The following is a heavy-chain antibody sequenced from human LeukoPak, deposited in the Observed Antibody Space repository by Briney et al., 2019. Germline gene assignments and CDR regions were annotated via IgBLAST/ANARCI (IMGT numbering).Heavy chain of an antibody. CDR1: GFTFSSYE. Sequence: GGSLRLSCAVSGFTFSSYEMNWVRQAPGKGLEWVSYISRSGSTIYYADSVKGRFTISRDNAKNSLYLQMNSLRAEDTAIYYCARDIAAAVDYWGQGTLVTVSS. V-gene: IGHV3-48*03. J-gene: IGHJ4*02. CDR3: ARDIAAAVDY. D-gene: IGHD6-13*01. CDR2: ISRSGSTI.